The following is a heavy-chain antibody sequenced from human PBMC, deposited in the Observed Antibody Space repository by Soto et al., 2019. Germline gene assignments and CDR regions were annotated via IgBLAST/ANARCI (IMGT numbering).Heavy chain of an antibody. D-gene: IGHD4-17*01. V-gene: IGHV4-59*08. Sequence: SETLSLTRTVSGGSISSYYWSWIRQPPGKGLEWIGYIYYSGSTNYNPSLKSRVTISVDTSKNQFSLKLSSVTAADTAVYYCARQRGLLRPYYFDYWGQGTLVTVSS. CDR2: IYYSGST. CDR1: GGSISSYY. J-gene: IGHJ4*02. CDR3: ARQRGLLRPYYFDY.